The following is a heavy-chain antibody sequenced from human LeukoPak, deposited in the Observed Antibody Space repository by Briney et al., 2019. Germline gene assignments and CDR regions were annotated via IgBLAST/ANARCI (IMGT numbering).Heavy chain of an antibody. CDR1: GFIYGNYW. J-gene: IGHJ4*02. Sequence: PGGSLRLSCVGSGFIYGNYWMNWVRQAPGKGLEWVANVKQDGRETHYVDSVKGRFVISRDNTQNSVYLQMNSLRAEDTAVYYCARGPHSYTSAYSDRPSDYWGQGALVAVSS. D-gene: IGHD2-21*01. CDR3: ARGPHSYTSAYSDRPSDY. CDR2: VKQDGRET. V-gene: IGHV3-7*01.